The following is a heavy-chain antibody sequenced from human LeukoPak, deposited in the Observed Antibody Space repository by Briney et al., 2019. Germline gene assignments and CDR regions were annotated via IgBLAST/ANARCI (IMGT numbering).Heavy chain of an antibody. CDR3: ARSDYGGNPPYNWFDP. D-gene: IGHD4-23*01. J-gene: IGHJ5*02. CDR1: GYTFTSYA. Sequence: ASVKVSCKASGYTFTSYAMHWVRQAPGQRLEWMGWINAGNGNTKYSQKFQGRVTITRDTSASTAYMELSSLRSEDAAVYYCARSDYGGNPPYNWFDPWGQGTLVTVSS. CDR2: INAGNGNT. V-gene: IGHV1-3*01.